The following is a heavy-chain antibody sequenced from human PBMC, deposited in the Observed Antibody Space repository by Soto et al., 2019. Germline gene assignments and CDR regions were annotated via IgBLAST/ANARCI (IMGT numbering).Heavy chain of an antibody. CDR3: ARTPGVAGTGPFDY. CDR2: IYFSGTT. V-gene: IGHV4-4*08. CDR1: GGSISSYY. J-gene: IGHJ4*02. D-gene: IGHD6-19*01. Sequence: SETLSLTCTVSGGSISSYYWSWIRQPPGKGLEWIGSIYFSGTTNYNSSPKSRVTMSADTSKNQFSLKLSSVTAADTAVYYCARTPGVAGTGPFDYWGQGTLVTVSS.